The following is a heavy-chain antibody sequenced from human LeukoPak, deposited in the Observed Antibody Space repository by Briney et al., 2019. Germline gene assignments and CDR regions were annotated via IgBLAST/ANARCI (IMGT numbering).Heavy chain of an antibody. D-gene: IGHD1-26*01. CDR2: ISYDGGNK. CDR1: GFTFSSYG. CDR3: AKESYSWLDY. J-gene: IGHJ4*02. V-gene: IGHV3-30*18. Sequence: GGSLRLSCAASGFTFSSYGMHWVRQAPGKGLEWVAVISYDGGNKYYADSVKGRFTISRDNSKNTLYLQMNSLRAEDTAVYYCAKESYSWLDYWGQGTLVTVSS.